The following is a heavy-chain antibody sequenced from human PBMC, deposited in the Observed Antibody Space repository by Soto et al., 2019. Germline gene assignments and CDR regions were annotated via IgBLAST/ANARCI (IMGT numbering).Heavy chain of an antibody. D-gene: IGHD3-10*01. Sequence: GGSLRLSCAASGFTFSSYAMSWVRQAPGKGLEWVSAISGSGGSTYYADSVKGRFTISRDNSKNTLYLQMNSLRAEDTAVYYCAKDRMYYYGSGSPFNWFDPWGQGTLVTVSS. CDR1: GFTFSSYA. V-gene: IGHV3-23*01. CDR2: ISGSGGST. CDR3: AKDRMYYYGSGSPFNWFDP. J-gene: IGHJ5*02.